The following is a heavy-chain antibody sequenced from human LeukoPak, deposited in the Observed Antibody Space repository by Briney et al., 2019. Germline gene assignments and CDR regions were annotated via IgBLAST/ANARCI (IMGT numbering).Heavy chain of an antibody. CDR3: AREGALSSSWYKDRYNWFDP. CDR1: GASISGSGYY. J-gene: IGHJ5*02. Sequence: PSETLSLTCAVSGASISGSGYYWGWIRQPPGKGLEWIGNIYYSGSTYYNPSLKSRVTISVDTSKNQFSLKLSSVTAADTAVYYCAREGALSSSWYKDRYNWFDPWGQGTLVTVSS. V-gene: IGHV4-39*07. CDR2: IYYSGST. D-gene: IGHD6-13*01.